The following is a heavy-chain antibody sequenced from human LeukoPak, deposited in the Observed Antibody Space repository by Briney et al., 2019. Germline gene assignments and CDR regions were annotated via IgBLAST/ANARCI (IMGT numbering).Heavy chain of an antibody. J-gene: IGHJ4*02. CDR2: IYYSGSA. V-gene: IGHV4-59*08. D-gene: IGHD3-22*01. Sequence: PSGTLSLTCGVSGGSISRYYWSWIRQPPGKGLEWIGYIYYSGSANYNPSLKSRVTISVDTSKNQFSLKLSSVTAADTAVYYCARQYYYDSRGYFDYWGQGTLVTLS. CDR1: GGSISRYY. CDR3: ARQYYYDSRGYFDY.